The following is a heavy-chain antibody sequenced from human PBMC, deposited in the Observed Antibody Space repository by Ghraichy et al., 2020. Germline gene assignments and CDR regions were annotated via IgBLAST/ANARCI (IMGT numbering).Heavy chain of an antibody. D-gene: IGHD4-11*01. J-gene: IGHJ6*02. V-gene: IGHV4-39*01. CDR1: GGSISSSSYY. CDR3: ARSAESNYWGIYYYYGMDV. CDR2: IYYSGST. Sequence: SETLSLTCTVSGGSISSSSYYWGWIRQPPGKGLEWIGSIYYSGSTYYNPSLKSRVTISVDTSKNQFSLKLSSVTAADTAVYYCARSAESNYWGIYYYYGMDVWGQGTTVTVSS.